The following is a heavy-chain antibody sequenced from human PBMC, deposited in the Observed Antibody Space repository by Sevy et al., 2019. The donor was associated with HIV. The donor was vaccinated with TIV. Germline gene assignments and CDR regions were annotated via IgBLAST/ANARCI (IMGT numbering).Heavy chain of an antibody. CDR3: ARDGGTMTTPGSFDF. CDR1: SDSISSGTYS. D-gene: IGHD4-17*01. J-gene: IGHJ3*01. Sequence: SETLSLTCAVSSDSISSGTYSWNWIRQPPGKGLEWIGYIFHTGNTYYNPSLKSRVTMSVDRSKNQFSLRMNSVTAADTAVYFCARDGGTMTTPGSFDFWGQGTMVTVSS. CDR2: IFHTGNT. V-gene: IGHV4-30-2*01.